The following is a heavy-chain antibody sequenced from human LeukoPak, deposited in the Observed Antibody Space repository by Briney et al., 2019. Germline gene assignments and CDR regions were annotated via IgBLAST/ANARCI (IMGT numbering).Heavy chain of an antibody. CDR1: GFTFNSYA. CDR3: AKDHSGRAYRRPYYYYGIDV. CDR2: ISGSGGST. J-gene: IGHJ6*02. V-gene: IGHV3-23*01. D-gene: IGHD5-12*01. Sequence: GSLRLSCAASGFTFNSYAMSLVRQAPGKGLEWVSAISGSGGSTQYPDSVKCRLTITRDKSKNTLYLQKNSLRPEDTAVYSSAKDHSGRAYRRPYYYYGIDVWGQGTTVTVSS.